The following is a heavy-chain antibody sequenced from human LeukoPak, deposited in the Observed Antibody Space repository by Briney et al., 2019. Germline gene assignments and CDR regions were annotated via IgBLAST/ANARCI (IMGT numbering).Heavy chain of an antibody. CDR2: INPESGNT. Sequence: GASVKVSCKASGYTFTSHFMHWVRQAPGQGLEWMGIINPESGNTAYAQKFQGRITMTGDTSTSTVYMELSSLRSEDTAMYYCARALSDDFWSFYQDYWGQGTLVTVSS. CDR1: GYTFTSHF. CDR3: ARALSDDFWSFYQDY. J-gene: IGHJ4*02. D-gene: IGHD3-3*01. V-gene: IGHV1-46*01.